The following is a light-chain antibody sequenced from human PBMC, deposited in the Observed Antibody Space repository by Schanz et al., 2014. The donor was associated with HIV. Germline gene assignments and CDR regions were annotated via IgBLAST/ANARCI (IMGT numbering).Light chain of an antibody. Sequence: ETVMAQSPATLSGLPGETVTLSCRASRNIGSRLAWYQQKPGQAPRLLIYDASNRATGIPARFSGSGSGTDFTLTISRLEPEDFAVYYCQHYGSSFGPGTKVDIK. V-gene: IGKV3-20*01. J-gene: IGKJ3*01. CDR2: DAS. CDR3: QHYGSS. CDR1: RNIGSR.